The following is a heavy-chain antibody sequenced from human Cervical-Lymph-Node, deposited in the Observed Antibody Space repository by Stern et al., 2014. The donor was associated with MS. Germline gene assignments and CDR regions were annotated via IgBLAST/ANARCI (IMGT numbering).Heavy chain of an antibody. D-gene: IGHD3-3*01. CDR2: IYPGDSDT. J-gene: IGHJ4*02. V-gene: IGHV5-51*01. Sequence: VQLVQSGAEVKKPGESLKISCKGSGYSFTSYWIGWGRQMPGKGLEVMGIIYPGDSDTRYSPSFQGQVTISADKSISTAYLQWSSLKASDTAMYYCARIGRFWSGYYGLDYWGQGTLVTVSS. CDR3: ARIGRFWSGYYGLDY. CDR1: GYSFTSYW.